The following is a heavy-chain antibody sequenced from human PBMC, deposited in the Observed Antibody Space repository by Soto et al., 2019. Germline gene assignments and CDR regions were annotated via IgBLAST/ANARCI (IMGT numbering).Heavy chain of an antibody. V-gene: IGHV1-69*13. CDR3: ARDRVADAFDI. CDR2: IIPIFGTA. D-gene: IGHD2-15*01. Sequence: VASVKVSCKASGGTFSSYAISWVRQAPGQGLEWMGGIIPIFGTANYAQKFQGRVTITADESTSTAYMELSSLRSEDTAVYYCARDRVADAFDIWGQGTMVTVSS. CDR1: GGTFSSYA. J-gene: IGHJ3*02.